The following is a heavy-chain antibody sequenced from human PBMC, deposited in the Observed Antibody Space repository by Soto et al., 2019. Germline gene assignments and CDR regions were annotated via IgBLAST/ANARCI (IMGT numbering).Heavy chain of an antibody. CDR1: CGSISSGGYY. D-gene: IGHD2-15*01. J-gene: IGHJ4*02. V-gene: IGHV4-31*03. Sequence: PSETLSLTCTVSCGSISSGGYYCSWIRQHPGKGLEWIGYIYYSGSTYYNPSLKSRVTISVDTSKNQFSLKLSSVTAADTAVYYCAREGITDCSVGSCYSYYFDYWGQGTLVTVSS. CDR2: IYYSGST. CDR3: AREGITDCSVGSCYSYYFDY.